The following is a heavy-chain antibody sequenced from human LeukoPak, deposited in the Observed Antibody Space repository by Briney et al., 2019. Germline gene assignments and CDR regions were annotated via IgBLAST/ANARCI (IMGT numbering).Heavy chain of an antibody. CDR1: GYSFTTYW. D-gene: IGHD3-3*01. CDR3: ARHRRSGTLDGFDI. CDR2: IYPADSDT. Sequence: GESLKISCKASGYSFTTYWIGWVRQMPGRGLEWMGMIYPADSDTRHSPSFQGQVTISADKSISTAHLQWNSRKASDTGMYYCARHRRSGTLDGFDIWGQGTVVSVSS. J-gene: IGHJ3*02. V-gene: IGHV5-51*01.